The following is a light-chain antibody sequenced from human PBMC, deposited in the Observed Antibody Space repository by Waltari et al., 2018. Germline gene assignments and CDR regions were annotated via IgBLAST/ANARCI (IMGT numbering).Light chain of an antibody. Sequence: DIVMTQSPDFLPVSLCERATISCRPSQSVFHSSTYGNAIAWFQQRPGQPPKLLIYWTSTRESGVPDRFSGSGSGTDFTLTISSLQAEDVAVYYCQQYYSIPYTFGPGTKLEIK. CDR2: WTS. CDR3: QQYYSIPYT. V-gene: IGKV4-1*01. CDR1: QSVFHSSTYGNA. J-gene: IGKJ2*01.